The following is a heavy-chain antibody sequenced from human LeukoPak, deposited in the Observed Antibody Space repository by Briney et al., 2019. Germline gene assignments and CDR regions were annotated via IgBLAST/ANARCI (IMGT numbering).Heavy chain of an antibody. J-gene: IGHJ4*02. Sequence: GASVKVSCKVSGYTLTELSMHWVRQAPGKGLEWMGGFDPEDGETIYAQKFQGRVTMTEGTSTDTAYMELSSLRSEDTAVYYCATDRPRRTPAFDYWGQGTLVTVSS. CDR1: GYTLTELS. CDR3: ATDRPRRTPAFDY. D-gene: IGHD1-1*01. CDR2: FDPEDGET. V-gene: IGHV1-24*01.